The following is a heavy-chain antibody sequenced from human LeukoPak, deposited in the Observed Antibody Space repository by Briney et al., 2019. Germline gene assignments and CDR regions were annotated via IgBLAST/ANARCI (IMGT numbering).Heavy chain of an antibody. V-gene: IGHV1-18*01. CDR1: GYTFTSYG. CDR2: ISAYNGNT. CDR3: ARGSLGYCSGGSCSHPYYFDY. J-gene: IGHJ4*02. Sequence: ASVKVSCKASGYTFTSYGISWVRQAPGQGLEWMGWISAYNGNTNYAQKLQSRVTMTTDTSTSTAYMELRSLRSDDTAVYYCARGSLGYCSGGSCSHPYYFDYWGQGTLVTVSS. D-gene: IGHD2-15*01.